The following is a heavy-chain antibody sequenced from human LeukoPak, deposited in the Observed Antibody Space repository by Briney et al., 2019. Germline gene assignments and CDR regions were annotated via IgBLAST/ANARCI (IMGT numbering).Heavy chain of an antibody. CDR3: ARDRVGVQVPAANTNWFDP. CDR2: ISHDGSDK. CDR1: GFIFSSYG. J-gene: IGHJ5*02. V-gene: IGHV3-30*03. D-gene: IGHD2-2*01. Sequence: GGSLRLSCAASGFIFSSYGMHWVRQAPGKGLEWAAVISHDGSDKYYADSVKGRFTISRDNSKNTLYLQMNSLRAEDTAVYYCARDRVGVQVPAANTNWFDPWGQGTLVTVSS.